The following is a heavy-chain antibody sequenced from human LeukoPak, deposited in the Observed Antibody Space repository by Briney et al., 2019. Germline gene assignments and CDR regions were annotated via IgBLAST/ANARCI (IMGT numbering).Heavy chain of an antibody. CDR1: GFTFRDYA. Sequence: GESLRLSCAASGFTFRDYAMSWVRQAPGKGLEWVSAISGGGDVTYYADSVKGRFTVSRDNSKNVLYLKMNSLRAEDTALYSCAKGAYGSGSYYPTLNWFDPWGQGTLVTVSS. J-gene: IGHJ5*02. D-gene: IGHD3-10*01. V-gene: IGHV3-23*01. CDR2: ISGGGDVT. CDR3: AKGAYGSGSYYPTLNWFDP.